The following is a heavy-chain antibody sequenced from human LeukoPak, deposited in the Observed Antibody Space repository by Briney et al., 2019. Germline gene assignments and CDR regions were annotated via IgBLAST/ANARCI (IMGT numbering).Heavy chain of an antibody. CDR2: FYTSGTT. J-gene: IGHJ5*02. CDR3: ARAASRSNTWFDP. D-gene: IGHD2-15*01. CDR1: GDSISGGHYF. V-gene: IGHV4-61*02. Sequence: SQTLSLTCTVSGDSISGGHYFWSWIRQPAGKGLEWIGRFYTSGTTDYKPTLKSRVTMSVDTSKNLFSLKLTSVTAADTAVYYCARAASRSNTWFDPWGQGALVTVSS.